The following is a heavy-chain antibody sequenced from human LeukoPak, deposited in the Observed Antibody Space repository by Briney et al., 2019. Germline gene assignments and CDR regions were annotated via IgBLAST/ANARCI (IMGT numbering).Heavy chain of an antibody. CDR2: INPSGGST. CDR1: GYTFTGYY. V-gene: IGHV1-46*01. J-gene: IGHJ5*02. D-gene: IGHD3-22*01. Sequence: EASVKVSCMASGYTFTGYYMHWVRQAPGQGLEWMGGINPSGGSTTYAQKFQGRVTMTRDTPTSTAYMELSSLRSEDTAIYYCARASYDYDTSGYYSPNNWFDPWGQGTLVTVSS. CDR3: ARASYDYDTSGYYSPNNWFDP.